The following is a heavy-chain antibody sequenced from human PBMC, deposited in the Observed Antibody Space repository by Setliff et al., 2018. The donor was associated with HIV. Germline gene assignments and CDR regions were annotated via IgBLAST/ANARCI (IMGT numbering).Heavy chain of an antibody. J-gene: IGHJ5*02. CDR3: ARGVYSGYEP. V-gene: IGHV1-24*01. CDR2: FDPEDGET. D-gene: IGHD5-12*01. Sequence: ASVKVSCKVSGYTLTELSVHWVRQAPGEGLEWMGGFDPEDGETIYAEKFQGRVTMTEDTATDTAYMELSSLRSEDTAVYYCARGVYSGYEPWGQGTLVTVSS. CDR1: GYTLTELS.